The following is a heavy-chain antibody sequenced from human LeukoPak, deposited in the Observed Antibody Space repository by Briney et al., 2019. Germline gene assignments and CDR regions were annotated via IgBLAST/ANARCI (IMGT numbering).Heavy chain of an antibody. CDR3: ARGPYCDGNTCQSSFDY. V-gene: IGHV3-7*01. CDR1: GFTFSMYW. Sequence: AGGSLRLSCAASGFTFSMYWITWVRQAPGKGLEWVANIKQDGSEKYYVDSVRGRFSISRDNAKNSVDLQMNSLKVEDTAVYYCARGPYCDGNTCQSSFDYWGQGALVTVSS. CDR2: IKQDGSEK. D-gene: IGHD2-21*01. J-gene: IGHJ4*02.